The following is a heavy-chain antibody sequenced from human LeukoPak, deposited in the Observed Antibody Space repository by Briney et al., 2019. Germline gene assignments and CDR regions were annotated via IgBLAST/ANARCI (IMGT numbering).Heavy chain of an antibody. CDR2: ISGSGGST. CDR1: GFTFSSYA. CDR3: AKYQPLVTAFTIIVVVPAAIGYFDY. J-gene: IGHJ4*02. Sequence: TGGSLRLSCAASGFTFSSYAMSWVRQAPGKGLEWVSAISGSGGSTYYADSVKGRFTISRDNSKNTLYLQMNSLRAEDTAVYYCAKYQPLVTAFTIIVVVPAAIGYFDYWGQGTLVTVSS. D-gene: IGHD2-2*01. V-gene: IGHV3-23*01.